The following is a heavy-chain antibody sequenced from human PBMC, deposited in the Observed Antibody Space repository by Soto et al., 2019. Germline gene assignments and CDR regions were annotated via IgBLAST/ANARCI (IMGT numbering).Heavy chain of an antibody. Sequence: SETLSLTCTVSGGSISSYYWSWIRQPPGKGLEWIGYIYYSGSTNYNPSLKSRVTISVDTSKNQFSLKLSSVTAADTAVYYCAREFRRSWFDPWGQGTLVTVSS. CDR3: AREFRRSWFDP. CDR1: GGSISSYY. CDR2: IYYSGST. J-gene: IGHJ5*02. V-gene: IGHV4-59*01.